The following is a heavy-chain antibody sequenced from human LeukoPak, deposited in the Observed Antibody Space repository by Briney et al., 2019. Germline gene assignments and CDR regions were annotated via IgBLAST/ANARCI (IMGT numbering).Heavy chain of an antibody. CDR3: ARLSMHTFGGARSGFDY. J-gene: IGHJ4*02. Sequence: SETLSLTCTVSGGSISSYYWSWIRQLAGKGLEWIGRIYTSGSTNYNPSLKSRVTMSVDTSKNQFSLKLSSVTAADTAVYYCARLSMHTFGGARSGFDYWGQGTLVTVSS. D-gene: IGHD3-16*01. CDR2: IYTSGST. V-gene: IGHV4-4*07. CDR1: GGSISSYY.